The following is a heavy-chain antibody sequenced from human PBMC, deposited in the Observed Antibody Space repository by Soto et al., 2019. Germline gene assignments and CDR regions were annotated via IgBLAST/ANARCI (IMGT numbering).Heavy chain of an antibody. D-gene: IGHD3-16*01. V-gene: IGHV4-34*01. J-gene: IGHJ5*02. CDR2: INRSGST. CDR3: ARGLLGGAAT. CDR1: GGSLSGYY. Sequence: QVQLRQWGAGLLKPSETLSLTCAVYGGSLSGYYWSWIRQPPGKGLEWIGEINRSGSTNYIPSLKSRVIISVDTSKNQFSLKLSSVTAADTAVYYCARGLLGGAATWGQGTLVTVSS.